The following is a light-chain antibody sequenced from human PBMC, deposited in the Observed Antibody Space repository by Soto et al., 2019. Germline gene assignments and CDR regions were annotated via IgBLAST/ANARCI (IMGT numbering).Light chain of an antibody. V-gene: IGKV3-11*01. Sequence: DIVLTQSPATLSVSPGDSATLSCRASQSVRSYLAWYQKKTGQAPRILIYEKSNRATGVPDRLSGSGPGTDLNLTISRLEAEDFAVYYCQKRSLWTLTCGGGTKVDIK. J-gene: IGKJ4*01. CDR2: EKS. CDR3: QKRSLWTLT. CDR1: QSVRSY.